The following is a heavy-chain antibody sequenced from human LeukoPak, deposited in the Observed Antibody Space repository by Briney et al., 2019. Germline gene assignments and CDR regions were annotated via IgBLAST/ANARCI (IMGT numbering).Heavy chain of an antibody. J-gene: IGHJ6*03. Sequence: PSETLSLTCAVSGYSISSGYYWSWIRQPPGKGLEWIGYIYYSGSTNYNPSLKSRVTISVDTSKNQFSLKLSSVTAADTAVYYCARAPGYYYYYMDVWGKGTTVTVSS. CDR1: GYSISSGYY. CDR3: ARAPGYYYYYMDV. V-gene: IGHV4-61*01. CDR2: IYYSGST.